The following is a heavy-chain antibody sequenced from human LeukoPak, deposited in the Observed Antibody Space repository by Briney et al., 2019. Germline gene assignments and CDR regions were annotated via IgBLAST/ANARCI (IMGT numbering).Heavy chain of an antibody. CDR1: GFTFSSYS. CDR2: ISSSTSYI. D-gene: IGHD4-17*01. Sequence: GGSLRLSCAASGFTFSSYSMNWIRQAPGKGLEWVSSISSSTSYIYYADSVKGRFTISKDNAKNSLYLQMNSLRAEDTAVYYCARAGGSTVSHGDYWGQGTLVTVSS. CDR3: ARAGGSTVSHGDY. J-gene: IGHJ4*02. V-gene: IGHV3-21*01.